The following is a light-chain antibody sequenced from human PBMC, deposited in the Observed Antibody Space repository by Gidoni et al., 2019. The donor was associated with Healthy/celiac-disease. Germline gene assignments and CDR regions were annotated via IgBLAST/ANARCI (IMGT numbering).Light chain of an antibody. V-gene: IGKV3-15*01. CDR1: QSVSSN. CDR2: GAS. J-gene: IGKJ1*01. CDR3: QQYNNWWT. Sequence: DIVMTQSPATLSVSPGERATLSCRASQSVSSNLAWYQQKPGQAHRILIYGASTRATGIPARFSGSGSGTEFTLTISSLQSEDFAVYYCQQYNNWWTFGQGTKVEIK.